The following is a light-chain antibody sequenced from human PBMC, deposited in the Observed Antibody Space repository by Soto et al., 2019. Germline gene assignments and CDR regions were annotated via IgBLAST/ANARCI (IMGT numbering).Light chain of an antibody. CDR1: QSVSSS. CDR3: QQYNNWWT. CDR2: GAS. J-gene: IGKJ1*01. Sequence: EIVMTQSPATLSVSPGERATLSCRASQSVSSSLAWYQQKPGQAPRLLIYGASTRATGIPARFSGSGSGTEFTLTISSLQSDDFAFYYCQQYNNWWTFGQGTKVEVK. V-gene: IGKV3-15*01.